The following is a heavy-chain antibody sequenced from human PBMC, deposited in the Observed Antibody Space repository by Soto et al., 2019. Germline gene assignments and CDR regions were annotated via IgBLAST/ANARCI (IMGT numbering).Heavy chain of an antibody. CDR2: ISGGGGRT. D-gene: IGHD3-16*02. CDR1: GFTFSSYA. V-gene: IGHV3-23*01. Sequence: EVQLLESGGGLVQPGVSLRLSCAASGFTFSSYAMSWVRQAPGKGLQWVSSISGGGGRTHYADSVKGRISISRDNSKNTLYLQVNSLRAEDTAVYYCAKSQDRHRYDYYYMDVWGKGTTVTVSS. CDR3: AKSQDRHRYDYYYMDV. J-gene: IGHJ6*03.